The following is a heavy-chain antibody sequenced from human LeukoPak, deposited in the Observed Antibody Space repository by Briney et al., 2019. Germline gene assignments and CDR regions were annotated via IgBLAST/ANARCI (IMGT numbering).Heavy chain of an antibody. CDR3: AKETQHYYDFWSGYPGGGYFDY. D-gene: IGHD3-3*01. CDR1: GFTFSSYG. J-gene: IGHJ4*02. V-gene: IGHV3-30*18. CDR2: ISYDGSNK. Sequence: PGRSLRLSCAAPGFTFSSYGMHWVRQAPGKGLEWVAVISYDGSNKYYADSVKGRFTISRDNSKNTLYLQMNSLRAEDTAVYYCAKETQHYYDFWSGYPGGGYFDYWGQGTLVTVSS.